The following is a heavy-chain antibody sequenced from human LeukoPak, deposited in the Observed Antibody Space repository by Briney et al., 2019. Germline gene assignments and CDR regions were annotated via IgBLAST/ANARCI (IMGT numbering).Heavy chain of an antibody. D-gene: IGHD3-3*01. CDR3: ARAMTTEYYDFWSGYYTGVDNWFDP. CDR1: GYSISSGYY. V-gene: IGHV4-38-2*02. CDR2: NYHSGST. Sequence: SETLSLTCTVSGYSISSGYYWGWIRQPPGKGLEWIGSNYHSGSTYYNPSLKSRVTISVDTSKNQFSLKLSSVTAADTAVYYCARAMTTEYYDFWSGYYTGVDNWFDPWGQGTLVTVSS. J-gene: IGHJ5*02.